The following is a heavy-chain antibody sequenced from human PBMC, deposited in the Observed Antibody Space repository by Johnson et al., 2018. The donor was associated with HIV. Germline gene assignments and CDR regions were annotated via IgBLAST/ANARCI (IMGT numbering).Heavy chain of an antibody. V-gene: IGHV3-66*01. CDR1: GFTFSSNY. Sequence: VQLVESGGGLVKPGGSLRLSCAASGFTFSSNYMSWVRQAPGKGLEWVSVIYSGGSTYYADSVKGRFTISRDNSKNTLYLQMNSLRAEDTAVYYCARGGYSSGWIYAFDIWGQGTMVTVSS. CDR2: IYSGGST. D-gene: IGHD6-19*01. J-gene: IGHJ3*02. CDR3: ARGGYSSGWIYAFDI.